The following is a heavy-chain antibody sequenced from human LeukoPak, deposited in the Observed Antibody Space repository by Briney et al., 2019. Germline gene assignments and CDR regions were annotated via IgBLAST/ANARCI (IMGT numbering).Heavy chain of an antibody. V-gene: IGHV1-18*04. J-gene: IGHJ5*02. CDR2: VTSYNGDT. D-gene: IGHD3-9*01. CDR1: GYTFTSYY. Sequence: RASVKVSCKASGYTFTSYYMHWVRQAPGQGLEWMGWVTSYNGDTNYAQKFQGRVTMSADTSTSTAYMELRSLRFDDTAIYYCAKDWHILTGRNCFDPWGQGTLVTVSS. CDR3: AKDWHILTGRNCFDP.